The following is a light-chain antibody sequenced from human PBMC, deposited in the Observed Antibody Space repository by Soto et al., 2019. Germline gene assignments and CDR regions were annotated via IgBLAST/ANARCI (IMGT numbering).Light chain of an antibody. CDR3: QQYYSYPPWT. J-gene: IGKJ1*01. V-gene: IGKV1-8*01. CDR1: QGISSY. CDR2: AAS. Sequence: AIRMTQSPSSFSASTGDRVTITCRASQGISSYLAWYQQKPGKAPKLLIYAASTLQSGVPSRFSGSGSGTDFTLTISYLQSEDFATYYCQQYYSYPPWTFGQGTKVEIK.